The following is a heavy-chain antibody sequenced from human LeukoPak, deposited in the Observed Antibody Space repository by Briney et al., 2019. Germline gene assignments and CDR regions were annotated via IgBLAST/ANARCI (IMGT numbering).Heavy chain of an antibody. D-gene: IGHD3-9*01. Sequence: SETLSLTCTVSGGSVSSGSYYWSWIRQPPGKGLEWIGEINHSGSTNYNPSLKSRVTISVDTSKNQFSLKLSSVTAADTAVYYCASLAGYYDILTGYKFDYWGQGTLVTVSS. V-gene: IGHV4-39*07. J-gene: IGHJ4*02. CDR3: ASLAGYYDILTGYKFDY. CDR1: GGSVSSGSYY. CDR2: INHSGST.